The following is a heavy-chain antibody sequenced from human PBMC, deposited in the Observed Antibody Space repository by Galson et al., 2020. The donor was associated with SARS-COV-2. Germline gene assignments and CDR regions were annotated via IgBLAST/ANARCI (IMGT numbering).Heavy chain of an antibody. D-gene: IGHD3-16*01. V-gene: IGHV5-51*01. CDR1: GYMFKNYW. CDR2: IYPGDSDT. J-gene: IGHJ4*02. CDR3: ARLYGQARTTTYDF. Sequence: HGESLKISCKASGYMFKNYWIGWVRQMPGKGLEWMGIIYPGDSDTRYSPSFQGQVTISADEYINTAYLQWSSLKASDSAMYYCARLYGQARTTTYDFWGQGTLVTVSS.